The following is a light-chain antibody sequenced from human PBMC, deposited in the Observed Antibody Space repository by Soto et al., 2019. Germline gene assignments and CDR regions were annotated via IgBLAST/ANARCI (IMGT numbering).Light chain of an antibody. V-gene: IGKV1D-16*01. Sequence: DIQMTQAPSSLSASVGDRVTITCRASQGIDNRLAWYQQKPEKAPISLIYFASSLQDWVPSRFSGSGSGTDFTLTISSLQPEDFAVYYCQQRHNWPPGITVGQGTRLEIK. J-gene: IGKJ5*01. CDR2: FAS. CDR3: QQRHNWPPGIT. CDR1: QGIDNR.